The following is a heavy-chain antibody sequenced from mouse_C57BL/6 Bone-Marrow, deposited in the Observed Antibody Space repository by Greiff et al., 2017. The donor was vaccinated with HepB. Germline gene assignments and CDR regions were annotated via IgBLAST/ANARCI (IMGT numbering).Heavy chain of an antibody. CDR2: ISNGGGST. V-gene: IGHV5-12*01. J-gene: IGHJ1*03. D-gene: IGHD1-1*01. CDR3: ARYYYGSSPGYFDV. Sequence: EVQGVESGGGLVQPGGSLKLSCAASGFTFSDYYMYWVRQTPEKRLEWVAYISNGGGSTYYPDTVKGRFTISRDNAKNTLYLQMSRLKSEDTAMYYCARYYYGSSPGYFDVWGTGTTVTVSS. CDR1: GFTFSDYY.